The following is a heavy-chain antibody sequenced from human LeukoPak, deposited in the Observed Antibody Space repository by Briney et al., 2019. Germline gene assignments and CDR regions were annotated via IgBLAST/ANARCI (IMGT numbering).Heavy chain of an antibody. D-gene: IGHD5-24*01. CDR2: XXXSXGST. CDR3: XKXRDVEMATRYYFDY. Sequence: GGSLRLSCAASGFXXXXXXXXXVXXXPGXXXXXVXXXXXSXGSTYSADSVKGRFTISRDNSKNTLYLQMNSLRAEDTAVYYCXKXRDVEMATRYYFDYWGQGTLVTVSS. CDR1: GFXXXXXX. V-gene: IGHV3-23*01. J-gene: IGHJ4*02.